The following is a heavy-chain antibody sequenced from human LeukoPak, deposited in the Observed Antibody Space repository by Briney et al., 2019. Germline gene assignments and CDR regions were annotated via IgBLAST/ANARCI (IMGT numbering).Heavy chain of an antibody. CDR1: GCTFSSYS. D-gene: IGHD3-10*01. J-gene: IGHJ4*02. CDR2: ICSSSSYI. CDR3: ASSRGDITNYFDY. Sequence: GGSLRLSCAASGCTFSSYSMNWVRQAPGKGLEWVSSICSSSSYIYYADSEKGRFTISRDNAKNSLYLQMNSLRAEDAAVYYCASSRGDITNYFDYWGQGTLVTVSS. V-gene: IGHV3-21*01.